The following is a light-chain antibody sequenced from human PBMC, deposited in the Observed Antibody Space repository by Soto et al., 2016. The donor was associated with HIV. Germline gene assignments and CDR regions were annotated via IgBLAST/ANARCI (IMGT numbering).Light chain of an antibody. CDR1: NIGSKS. CDR2: DDR. V-gene: IGLV3-21*02. Sequence: SYVVTQPPSVSVAPGQTARITCGGINIGSKSVHWYQQKPGQAPVLVIYDDRDRPSGIPERFSGSNSGSTATQTINRVEAEDEADFYCQVWDSHNDPWVFGGGTKLTVL. J-gene: IGLJ3*02. CDR3: QVWDSHNDPWV.